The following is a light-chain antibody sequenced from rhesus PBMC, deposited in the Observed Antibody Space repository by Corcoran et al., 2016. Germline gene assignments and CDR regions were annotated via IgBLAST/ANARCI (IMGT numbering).Light chain of an antibody. V-gene: IGKV1-18*01. CDR2: AAS. Sequence: DIQMTQSPSSLSASVGDKVTISCRASQGISSWLAWYQQKPGKAPRLLIYAASRLQNGVPSGFSGRGAGTDYTLNITSLQPEDFATYYCHQGYNAPYSFGQGTKVEI. CDR3: HQGYNAPYS. CDR1: QGISSW. J-gene: IGKJ2*01.